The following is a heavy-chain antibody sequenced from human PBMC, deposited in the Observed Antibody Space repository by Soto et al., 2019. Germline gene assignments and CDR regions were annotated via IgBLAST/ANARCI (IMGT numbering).Heavy chain of an antibody. Sequence: SETLSLTCTFSGASIGRGGYYWTWIRQHPGKALEWMGHIHFSGETNYNPSLMGRLTMSIDTSTNQFSLNLAAVTAADTAVYYCARRPWFDPWGQGTLVTVSS. V-gene: IGHV4-31*03. CDR1: GASIGRGGYY. J-gene: IGHJ5*02. CDR3: ARRPWFDP. CDR2: IHFSGET. D-gene: IGHD6-6*01.